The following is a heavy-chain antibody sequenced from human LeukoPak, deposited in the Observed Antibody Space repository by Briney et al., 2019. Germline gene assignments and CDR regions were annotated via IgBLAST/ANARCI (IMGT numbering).Heavy chain of an antibody. Sequence: PGGALRLSCAASGFTFSTFAMIWVRQPSGEGLGWVSSIFPSGGEIHYADSVRGRFTISRDNSKSTLSLQMNSLRAEDTAIYYCATYRQVLLPFESWGQGTLVTVSS. J-gene: IGHJ4*02. CDR1: GFTFSTFA. V-gene: IGHV3-23*01. CDR2: IFPSGGEI. D-gene: IGHD2-8*02. CDR3: ATYRQVLLPFES.